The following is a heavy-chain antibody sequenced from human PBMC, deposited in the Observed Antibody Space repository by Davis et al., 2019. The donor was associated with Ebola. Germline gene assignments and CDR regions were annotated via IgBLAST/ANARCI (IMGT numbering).Heavy chain of an antibody. CDR1: GYTFTGYY. D-gene: IGHD6-19*01. V-gene: IGHV1-2*02. Sequence: ASVKVSCKASGYTFTGYYMHWVRQAPGQGLEWMGWINPNSGGTNYAQKFQGRVTMTRDTSISTAYMELSRLRSDDTAVYYCARDLGSSGWSGYRFDYWGQGTLVTVSS. CDR2: INPNSGGT. J-gene: IGHJ4*02. CDR3: ARDLGSSGWSGYRFDY.